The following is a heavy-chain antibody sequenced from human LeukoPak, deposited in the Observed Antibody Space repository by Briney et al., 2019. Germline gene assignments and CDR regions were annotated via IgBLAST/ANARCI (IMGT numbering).Heavy chain of an antibody. J-gene: IGHJ3*02. D-gene: IGHD2-15*01. Sequence: SGPTLVNPTQTLTLTCTFSGFSLSTRGMRVSWIRQPPGKALEWLARIEWDDDKFYSTSLKTRLTISKDTSLNQVVLTMTNMDPVDTATYYCARTLTTPGGFENWGQGTMVTVSS. CDR1: GFSLSTRGMR. CDR2: IEWDDDK. CDR3: ARTLTTPGGFEN. V-gene: IGHV2-70*04.